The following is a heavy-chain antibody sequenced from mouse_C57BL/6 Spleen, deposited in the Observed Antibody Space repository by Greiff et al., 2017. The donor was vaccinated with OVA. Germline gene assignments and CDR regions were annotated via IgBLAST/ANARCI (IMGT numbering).Heavy chain of an antibody. CDR3: ARRRNWDDGYYFDY. CDR1: GYTFTDYY. J-gene: IGHJ2*01. Sequence: EVQLQQSGPVLVKPGASVKMSCKASGYTFTDYYMNWVKQSHGKSLEWIGVINPYNGGTSYNQKFKGKATLTVDKSSSTAYMELNSLTSEDSAVYYCARRRNWDDGYYFDYWGQGTTLTVSS. V-gene: IGHV1-19*01. D-gene: IGHD4-1*01. CDR2: INPYNGGT.